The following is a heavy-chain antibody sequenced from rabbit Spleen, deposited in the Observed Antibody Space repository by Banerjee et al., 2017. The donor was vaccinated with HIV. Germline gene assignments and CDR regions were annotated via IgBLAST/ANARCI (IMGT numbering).Heavy chain of an antibody. CDR1: GFDLSRYYH. V-gene: IGHV1S45*01. CDR2: IYVGSGGST. Sequence: QEQLVESGGGLVKPEGSLTLTCKASGFDLSRYYHMCWVRQAPGKGLEWIACIYVGSGGSTYYATWAKGRITISKTSSTTVTLQMTSLTAADTATYFCTRQSDLWGPGTLVTVS. J-gene: IGHJ4*01. D-gene: IGHD3-3*01. CDR3: TRQSDL.